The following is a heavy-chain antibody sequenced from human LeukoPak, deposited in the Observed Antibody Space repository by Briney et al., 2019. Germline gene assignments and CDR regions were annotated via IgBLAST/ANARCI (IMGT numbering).Heavy chain of an antibody. J-gene: IGHJ4*02. CDR3: ARHEHPYSSGWN. Sequence: WIWSIYYSGSTYYNPSLKSRVTISVDTSKNQFSLKLSSVTAADTAVYYCARHEHPYSSGWNWGQGTLVTVSS. D-gene: IGHD6-19*01. CDR2: IYYSGST. V-gene: IGHV4-39*01.